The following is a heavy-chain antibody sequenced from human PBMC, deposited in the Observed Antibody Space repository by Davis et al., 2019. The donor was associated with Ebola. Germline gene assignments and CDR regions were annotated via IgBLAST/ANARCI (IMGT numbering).Heavy chain of an antibody. CDR3: ARLRQYSSSWYGYYWFDP. V-gene: IGHV4-59*08. CDR2: IYYSGST. D-gene: IGHD6-13*01. Sequence: SETLSLTCTVSGGSISGYYWSWIRQPPGRGLEYIGYIYYSGSTNYNPSLKSRVTISVDTSKNQFSLKLSSVTAANTAVYYCARLRQYSSSWYGYYWFDPWGQGTLVTVSS. CDR1: GGSISGYY. J-gene: IGHJ5*02.